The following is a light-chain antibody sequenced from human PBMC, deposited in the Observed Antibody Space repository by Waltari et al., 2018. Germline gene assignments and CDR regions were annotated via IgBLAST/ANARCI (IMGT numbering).Light chain of an antibody. J-gene: IGLJ1*01. CDR2: EVI. V-gene: IGLV2-23*02. CDR3: CSYAGSGTYV. CDR1: NRDVGNSKL. Sequence: QSALTQPASVSGTPGPSITISCTGTNRDVGNSKLVPWYQHPPGEAPKLIICEVIKRPSGVSNRFSGSKSGNTASLTISGLQAEDEADYYCCSYAGSGTYVFGTGTKVTVL.